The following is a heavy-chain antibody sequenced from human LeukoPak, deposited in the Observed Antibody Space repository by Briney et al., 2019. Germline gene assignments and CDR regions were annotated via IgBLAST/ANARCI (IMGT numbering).Heavy chain of an antibody. D-gene: IGHD6-19*01. Sequence: SETLSLTCTVSGGSISSYYWSWIRQPAGKGLEWIGRIYTSGSTNYNPSLKSRVTMSVDTSKNQFSLKLSSVTAADTAVYYCARGYSSGRYKWFDPWGQGTLVTVPS. CDR3: ARGYSSGRYKWFDP. V-gene: IGHV4-4*07. J-gene: IGHJ5*02. CDR1: GGSISSYY. CDR2: IYTSGST.